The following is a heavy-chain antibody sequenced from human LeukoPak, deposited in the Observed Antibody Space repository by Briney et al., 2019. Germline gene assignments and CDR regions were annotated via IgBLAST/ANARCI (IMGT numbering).Heavy chain of an antibody. CDR2: ISYDGSNK. V-gene: IGHV3-30*01. CDR3: ARAAAAMSMLIDY. Sequence: PGGSLRLSCEASGFTFSSYAMHWVRQAPGKGLEWVAVISYDGSNKYYADSVKGRFTISRDNSKNTLYLQMNSLRAEDTAVYYCARAAAAMSMLIDYWGQGTLVTVSS. CDR1: GFTFSSYA. D-gene: IGHD2-2*01. J-gene: IGHJ4*02.